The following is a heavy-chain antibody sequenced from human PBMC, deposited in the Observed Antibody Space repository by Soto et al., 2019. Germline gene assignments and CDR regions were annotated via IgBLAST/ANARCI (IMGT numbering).Heavy chain of an antibody. CDR1: GYTFTGYY. CDR3: ARDSRASHYYYGMDV. Sequence: ASVKVSCKASGYTFTGYYMHWVRQAPGQGLEWMGWINPNSGGTNYAQKFQGRVTMTRDTSISTAYMELSRLRSDDTAVYYCARDSRASHYYYGMDVWGQGTTVTVSS. J-gene: IGHJ6*02. V-gene: IGHV1-2*02. D-gene: IGHD6-13*01. CDR2: INPNSGGT.